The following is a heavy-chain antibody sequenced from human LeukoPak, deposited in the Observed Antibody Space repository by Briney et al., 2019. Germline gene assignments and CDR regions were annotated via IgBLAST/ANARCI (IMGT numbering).Heavy chain of an antibody. D-gene: IGHD4-23*01. CDR1: GYSFTSYW. CDR2: IYPGDSDT. V-gene: IGHV5-51*01. Sequence: GESLKISCKGSGYSFTSYWIGWVRQMPGKGLEWMGIIYPGDSDTRYSPSFQGQVTISADKSISTAYLQWSSLKASDTAMYYCARRAPILDDYGGNSRPTLNTPFDYWGQGTLVTVSS. CDR3: ARRAPILDDYGGNSRPTLNTPFDY. J-gene: IGHJ4*02.